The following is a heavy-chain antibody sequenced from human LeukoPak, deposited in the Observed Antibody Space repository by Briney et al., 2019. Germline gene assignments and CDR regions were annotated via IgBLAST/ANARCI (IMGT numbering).Heavy chain of an antibody. D-gene: IGHD3-22*01. CDR3: ARAQYYYDSSGYYYEYYFDY. CDR1: GFTFSSYA. V-gene: IGHV3-30-3*01. J-gene: IGHJ4*02. CDR2: ISYDGSNK. Sequence: GGSLRLSCAASGFTFSSYAMHWVRQAPGKGLEWVAVISYDGSNKYYADSVKGRFTISRDNSKNTLYLQMNSLRAEDTAVYYCARAQYYYDSSGYYYEYYFDYWGQGTLVTVSS.